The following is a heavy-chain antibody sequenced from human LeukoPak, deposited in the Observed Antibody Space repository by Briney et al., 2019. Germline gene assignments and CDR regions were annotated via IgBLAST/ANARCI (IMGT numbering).Heavy chain of an antibody. CDR1: KFTFSHYG. J-gene: IGHJ6*02. CDR2: ISSDGSIK. Sequence: GGSLRLSCTASKFTFSHYGMQWVRQAPGKGLEWVAVISSDGSIKVYADSVKGRFTLSRDNSKNTLFLQMNSLRAEDTAVYYCAHARLHCGGINCYTYYYYGTDVWGQGTTVTVSS. V-gene: IGHV3-30*03. CDR3: AHARLHCGGINCYTYYYYGTDV. D-gene: IGHD2-2*02.